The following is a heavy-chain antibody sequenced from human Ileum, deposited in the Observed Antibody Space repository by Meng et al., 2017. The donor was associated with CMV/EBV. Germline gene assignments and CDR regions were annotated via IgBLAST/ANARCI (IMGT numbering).Heavy chain of an antibody. CDR2: ISSSSSYI. Sequence: SGFTFSDYYMSWIRQAPGKGLEWVSSISSSSSYIYYADSVKGRFTISRDNAKNSLYLQMNSLRAEDTAVYYCARGGAAAGNGNFDLWGRGTLVTVSS. CDR1: GFTFSDYY. J-gene: IGHJ2*01. D-gene: IGHD6-13*01. V-gene: IGHV3-11*06. CDR3: ARGGAAAGNGNFDL.